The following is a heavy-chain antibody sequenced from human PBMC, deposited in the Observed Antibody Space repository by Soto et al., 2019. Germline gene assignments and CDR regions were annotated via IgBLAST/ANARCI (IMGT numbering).Heavy chain of an antibody. D-gene: IGHD6-19*01. Sequence: EVQLVESGGGLVQPGGSLRLSCEASGFAVSINYMNWVRQAPGKGLEWVSIIYRDGTTFYADSVKGRFIISRDNSKNTLYLHMNSLRGEDTAVYYCARRYASGWWIDYWGQGTLVTVSS. V-gene: IGHV3-66*01. CDR3: ARRYASGWWIDY. J-gene: IGHJ4*02. CDR2: IYRDGTT. CDR1: GFAVSINY.